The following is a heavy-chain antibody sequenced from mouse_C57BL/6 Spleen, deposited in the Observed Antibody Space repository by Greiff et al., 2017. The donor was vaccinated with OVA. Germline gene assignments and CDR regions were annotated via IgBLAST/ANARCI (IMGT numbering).Heavy chain of an antibody. V-gene: IGHV1-26*01. D-gene: IGHD2-3*01. Sequence: EVQLQQSGPELVKPGASVKISCKASGYTFTDYYMNWVKQSHGKSLEWIGDINPNNGGTSYNQKFKGKATLTVDKSSSTAYMELRSLTSEDSAVYYCLYDGYPAWFAYWGQGTLVTVSA. J-gene: IGHJ3*01. CDR2: INPNNGGT. CDR3: LYDGYPAWFAY. CDR1: GYTFTDYY.